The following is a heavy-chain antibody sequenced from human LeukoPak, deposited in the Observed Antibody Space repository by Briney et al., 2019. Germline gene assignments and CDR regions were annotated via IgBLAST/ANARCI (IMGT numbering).Heavy chain of an antibody. CDR2: ISGSGGST. D-gene: IGHD3-16*01. Sequence: PGGSLRLSCAASGFTFSTYAMTWVRQAPGKGLEWVSAISGSGGSTYYADSVKGRFTIPRDNSKNTLYLQMNSLRAEDTAVYYCAKEGGSTPYYYYMDVWGKGTTVTVSS. J-gene: IGHJ6*03. CDR3: AKEGGSTPYYYYMDV. CDR1: GFTFSTYA. V-gene: IGHV3-23*01.